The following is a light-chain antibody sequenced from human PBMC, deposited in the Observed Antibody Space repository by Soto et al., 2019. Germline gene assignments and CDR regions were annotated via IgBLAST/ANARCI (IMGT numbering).Light chain of an antibody. CDR1: SSNIGAGYD. Sequence: QPVLTQPPSVSGAPGQRVTISCTGSSSNIGAGYDVHWYQQLPGRAPKLLIYGNTNRPSGVPDRFSGSKSGTSASLAITGLHAEDEADYYCLSFDCSLSVVFGGGTKLTVL. CDR2: GNT. V-gene: IGLV1-40*01. CDR3: LSFDCSLSVV. J-gene: IGLJ2*01.